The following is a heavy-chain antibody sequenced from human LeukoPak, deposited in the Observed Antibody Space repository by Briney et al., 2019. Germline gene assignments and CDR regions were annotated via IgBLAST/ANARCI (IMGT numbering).Heavy chain of an antibody. CDR2: IYSGGST. J-gene: IGHJ4*02. CDR1: GFTVSSNY. CDR3: AREHDYDFWN. D-gene: IGHD3-3*01. Sequence: GGSLRLSCAASGFTVSSNYMSWVRQAPGKGLEWVSVIYSGGSTYYADSVKGRFTISRDNSKNTLYLQMNSLRAENTAVYYCAREHDYDFWNWGQGTLVTVSS. V-gene: IGHV3-53*01.